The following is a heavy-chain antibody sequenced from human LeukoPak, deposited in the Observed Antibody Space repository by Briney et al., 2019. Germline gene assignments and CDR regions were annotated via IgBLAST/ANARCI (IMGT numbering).Heavy chain of an antibody. D-gene: IGHD3-22*01. CDR1: GGSLISYY. Sequence: PSETLSLTCTVSGGSLISYYWSWIRQPPGKGLEWIGYIYYSGSTNYNPSLKSRVTISVDTSKNQFSLKLSSVTAADTAVYYCARHVTGADSSGYYYSAFDIWGQGTMVTVSS. CDR2: IYYSGST. CDR3: ARHVTGADSSGYYYSAFDI. J-gene: IGHJ3*02. V-gene: IGHV4-59*08.